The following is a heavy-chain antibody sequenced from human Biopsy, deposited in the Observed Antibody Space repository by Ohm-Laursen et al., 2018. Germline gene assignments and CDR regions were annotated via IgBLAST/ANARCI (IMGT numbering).Heavy chain of an antibody. Sequence: SLRLSCAASGITVSGNYMSWVRQGPEKGLEWVSVVTGSGRSTYYTDSVKGRFSISRDNSKNTLYLQMNSLRVEDTAVYYCAKGRSGGTGHGNWFDPWGQGTLVIVSP. J-gene: IGHJ5*02. D-gene: IGHD3-10*01. V-gene: IGHV3-23*01. CDR1: GITVSGNY. CDR2: VTGSGRST. CDR3: AKGRSGGTGHGNWFDP.